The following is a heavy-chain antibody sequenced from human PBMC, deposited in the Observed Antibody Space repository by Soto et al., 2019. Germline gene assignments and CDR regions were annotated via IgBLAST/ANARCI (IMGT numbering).Heavy chain of an antibody. CDR1: GGPISSISYY. CDR2: IYYSGST. D-gene: IGHD3-3*01. J-gene: IGHJ4*02. V-gene: IGHV4-39*01. Sequence: SETXSLTCTVAGGPISSISYYWGWIRQPPGKGLEWIVSIYYSGSTYYNPSLKSRVTISVDTSKNQFSMKLSSVTAADTAVYYCAGAKTYYDFWSGYLAFDYWGQGTLVTVSS. CDR3: AGAKTYYDFWSGYLAFDY.